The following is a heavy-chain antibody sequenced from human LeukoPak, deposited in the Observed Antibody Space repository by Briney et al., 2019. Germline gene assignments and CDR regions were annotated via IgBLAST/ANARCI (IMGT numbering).Heavy chain of an antibody. V-gene: IGHV4-31*03. J-gene: IGHJ3*02. CDR2: IYYSGST. CDR3: ARHRRYYYDSSGFDAFDI. CDR1: GGSISGGGYY. D-gene: IGHD3-22*01. Sequence: SQTLSLTCTVSGGSISGGGYYWSWLRQHPGQGLEWIGYIYYSGSTYYNPSLKSRVTISVDTSKNQFSLKLSSVTAADTAVYYCARHRRYYYDSSGFDAFDIWGQGTMVTVSS.